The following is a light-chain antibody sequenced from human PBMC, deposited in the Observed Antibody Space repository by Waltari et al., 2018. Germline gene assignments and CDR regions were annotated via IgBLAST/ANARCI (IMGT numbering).Light chain of an antibody. Sequence: SDVLTQPPSVSAAPGETARITCGGNKLGSRSVHWYHQRPGKAPVLVIYEESDRPAGIPERFSGSKSGNTATLIISRVEAGDEADYYCQVWNSVGDHLSGVFGGGTKLTV. J-gene: IGLJ3*02. V-gene: IGLV3-21*04. CDR2: EES. CDR3: QVWNSVGDHLSGV. CDR1: KLGSRS.